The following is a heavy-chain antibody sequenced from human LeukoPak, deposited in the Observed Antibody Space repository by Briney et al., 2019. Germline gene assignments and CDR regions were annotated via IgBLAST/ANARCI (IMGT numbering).Heavy chain of an antibody. D-gene: IGHD3-22*01. V-gene: IGHV1-69*13. CDR3: AIDYYDSSGYFDY. CDR2: IIAIFGTA. J-gene: IGHJ4*02. Sequence: ASVKVSCKASGGTFSSYAISWVRQAPGQGLEWMGGIIAIFGTANYAQNFKGRVTISADDSTSTAYLELSSLRSEDTAVYYCAIDYYDSSGYFDYWGQGTLVTVSS. CDR1: GGTFSSYA.